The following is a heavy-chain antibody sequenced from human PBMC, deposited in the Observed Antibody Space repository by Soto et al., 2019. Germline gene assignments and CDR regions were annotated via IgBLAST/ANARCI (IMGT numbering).Heavy chain of an antibody. CDR3: ARDLPSAEYSSSSVDY. Sequence: PGGSLRLSCAASGFTFSNYGMHWVRQAPGKGLEWVAVIYFHGSNMYYADSVKGRFTISRDNSRNTLYLQMNSLRVEDTAVYYCARDLPSAEYSSSSVDYWGQGTLVTVSS. CDR2: IYFHGSNM. D-gene: IGHD6-13*01. CDR1: GFTFSNYG. J-gene: IGHJ4*02. V-gene: IGHV3-30*12.